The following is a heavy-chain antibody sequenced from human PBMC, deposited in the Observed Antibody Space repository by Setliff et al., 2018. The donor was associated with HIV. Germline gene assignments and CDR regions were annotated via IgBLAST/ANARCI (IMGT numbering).Heavy chain of an antibody. CDR3: ARMQAYYNFWRSTYYFDY. D-gene: IGHD3-3*01. V-gene: IGHV1-18*01. CDR2: ISPYNGDA. J-gene: IGHJ4*02. CDR1: GYTFTSYG. Sequence: ASVKVSCQASGYTFTSYGISWVRQAPGQGLEWMGWISPYNGDAYYAEKFQGRVTMTTDTSTTAVSMELTNLRSDDTAVYFCARMQAYYNFWRSTYYFDYWGQGTPVTV.